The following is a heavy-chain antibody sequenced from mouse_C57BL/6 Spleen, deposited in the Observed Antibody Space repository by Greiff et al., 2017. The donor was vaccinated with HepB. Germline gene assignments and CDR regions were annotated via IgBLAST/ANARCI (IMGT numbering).Heavy chain of an antibody. J-gene: IGHJ2*01. V-gene: IGHV10-1*01. CDR2: IRSKSNNYAT. D-gene: IGHD1-1*02. CDR1: GFSFNTYA. CDR3: DRHGGGNYFDY. Sequence: EVQLQESGGGLVQPKGSLKLSCVASGFSFNTYAMNWVRQAPGKGLEWVARIRSKSNNYATYYADSVKDRFTISRDDSESMHYLQMNNLKTEDTAMYYCDRHGGGNYFDYWGQGTTLTVSS.